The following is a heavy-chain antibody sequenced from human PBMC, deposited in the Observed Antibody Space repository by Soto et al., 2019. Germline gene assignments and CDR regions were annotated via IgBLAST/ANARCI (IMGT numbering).Heavy chain of an antibody. CDR1: GGSISSHH. D-gene: IGHD2-21*01. J-gene: IGHJ4*02. V-gene: IGHV4-59*11. CDR3: ARGGARSIWLDY. CDR2: IHDSWST. Sequence: QVQLQESGPGLVKPSETLSLTCTVSGGSISSHHWCWIRQPPGKGPECIWSIHDSWSTTYNPSLKSRVTISVDTSNNQFSLRMTSVTAADTAVYYCARGGARSIWLDYWGQGILVTVSS.